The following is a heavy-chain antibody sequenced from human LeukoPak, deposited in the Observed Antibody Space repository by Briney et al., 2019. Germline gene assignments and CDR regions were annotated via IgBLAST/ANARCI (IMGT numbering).Heavy chain of an antibody. Sequence: SETLSLTCTVSGVSISSYYWSWIRQPAGKGLEWIGRIYTSGSTNHNPSLKSRVTMSVDKSKNQLSLRLSSVTAADTAVYYCARGAYHYGSGSYYFDYWGQGTLVTVSS. CDR1: GVSISSYY. V-gene: IGHV4-4*07. D-gene: IGHD3-10*01. CDR3: ARGAYHYGSGSYYFDY. J-gene: IGHJ4*02. CDR2: IYTSGST.